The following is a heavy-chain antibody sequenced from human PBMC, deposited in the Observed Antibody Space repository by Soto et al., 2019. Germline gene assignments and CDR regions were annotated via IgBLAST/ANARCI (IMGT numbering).Heavy chain of an antibody. J-gene: IGHJ4*02. V-gene: IGHV4-59*11. CDR2: VYYSGST. Sequence: QVQPQESGPGLVKPSETLSLICTVSGGSISSHYWSWIRQPPGKGLEWIGYVYYSGSTNYSPSLKSRVTISVDTSKNQFSLKLSSVTAADTAVYHCARGDYSDSSGLYFDYWGQGTLVTVSS. CDR1: GGSISSHY. D-gene: IGHD3-22*01. CDR3: ARGDYSDSSGLYFDY.